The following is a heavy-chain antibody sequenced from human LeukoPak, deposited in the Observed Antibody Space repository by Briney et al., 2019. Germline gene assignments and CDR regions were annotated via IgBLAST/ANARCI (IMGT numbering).Heavy chain of an antibody. CDR3: ARDKIVGATNFDY. V-gene: IGHV3-7*03. CDR1: GFGFSNYW. Sequence: PGGSLRLSCAASGFGFSNYWMSWVRQVPGKGLEWVANIKQDGSEKYYVDSVKGRFTISRDNAKNSLNLQMNSLRAEDTAIYYCARDKIVGATNFDYWGQGTLVTVSS. J-gene: IGHJ4*02. D-gene: IGHD1-26*01. CDR2: IKQDGSEK.